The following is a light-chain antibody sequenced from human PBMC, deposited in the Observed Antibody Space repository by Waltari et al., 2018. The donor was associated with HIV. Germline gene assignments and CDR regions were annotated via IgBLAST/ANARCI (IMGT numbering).Light chain of an antibody. CDR1: QNVRGA. Sequence: EIVLTQSPATLSVSPGERATLSCRTSQNVRGALAWYQQKPGQAPRLLIFDASTRATGAPPRFSGGGSGTEFTLTISSLQSEDSAFCYCQQYNNWPPYTFGQGTKLEIK. J-gene: IGKJ2*01. CDR3: QQYNNWPPYT. CDR2: DAS. V-gene: IGKV3-15*01.